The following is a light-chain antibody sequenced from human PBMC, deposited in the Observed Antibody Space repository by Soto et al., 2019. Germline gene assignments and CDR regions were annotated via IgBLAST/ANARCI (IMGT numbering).Light chain of an antibody. CDR3: SLSYTAARV. Sequence: QAVVTQEPSLTVSPGGTVTLTCGSSTGTVTTSHFPYWFQQKPGQAPWTLIYDTTNKHSWTPARFSGSLLGGKAALTLSGAQPEDEADYYCSLSYTAARVFGGGTKLTVL. V-gene: IGLV7-46*01. J-gene: IGLJ2*01. CDR2: DTT. CDR1: TGTVTTSHF.